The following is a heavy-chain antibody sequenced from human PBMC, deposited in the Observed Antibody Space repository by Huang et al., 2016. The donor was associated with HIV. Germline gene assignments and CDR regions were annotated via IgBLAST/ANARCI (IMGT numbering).Heavy chain of an antibody. Sequence: QVQLVQSGAEVKTPGSSVKVSCKASGGTFSNYAIGWVRRAPGQGLGWMGGIIPKYGTANYAQKFRDRVTITADESTATAYMELSSLKFEDTAMYYCARAGVAANGIDYWGQGTLVTVSS. D-gene: IGHD2-21*01. CDR3: ARAGVAANGIDY. CDR1: GGTFSNYA. V-gene: IGHV1-69*13. CDR2: IIPKYGTA. J-gene: IGHJ4*02.